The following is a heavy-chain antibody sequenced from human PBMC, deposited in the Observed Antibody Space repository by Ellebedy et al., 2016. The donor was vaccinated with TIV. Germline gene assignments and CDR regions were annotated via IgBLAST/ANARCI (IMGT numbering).Heavy chain of an antibody. CDR3: ARVDRVSHAMDV. Sequence: GGSLRLSXAASGFTLSNSGMTWVRQAPGKWLEWVSYISISGTTLYYADSVRGRFTISRDNAKNSLYLRMNSLRADDTAMYYCARVDRVSHAMDVWGQGTPVTVSS. CDR1: GFTLSNSG. CDR2: ISISGTTL. V-gene: IGHV3-48*01. J-gene: IGHJ6*02. D-gene: IGHD1-14*01.